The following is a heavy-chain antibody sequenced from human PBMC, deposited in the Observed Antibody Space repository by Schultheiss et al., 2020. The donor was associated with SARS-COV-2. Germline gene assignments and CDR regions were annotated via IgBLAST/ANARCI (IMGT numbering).Heavy chain of an antibody. D-gene: IGHD6-6*01. CDR1: GFTVSSNY. V-gene: IGHV3-53*01. CDR3: ARDLAAPGPLLYYYQYMDV. J-gene: IGHJ6*03. Sequence: GGSLRLSCAASGFTVSSNYMSWVRQAPGKGLEWVSVIYSGGSTYYADSVKGRFTISRDNSKNTLYLQMNSLRDEDTAVYYCARDLAAPGPLLYYYQYMDVWGKGTTVTVSS. CDR2: IYSGGST.